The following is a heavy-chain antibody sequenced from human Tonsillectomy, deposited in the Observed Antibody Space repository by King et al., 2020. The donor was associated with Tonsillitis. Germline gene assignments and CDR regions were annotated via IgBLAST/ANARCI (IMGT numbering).Heavy chain of an antibody. J-gene: IGHJ4*02. Sequence: VQLVESGGGLVKPGGSLRLSCAASGFTFSDFYMDWVRQTPEKGLEWVSSISSGSTYTHYADSEKGRFTVSRDNAKNSLFLQMNSRRADDTAMYYCAVGGYSVRISGYWGQGTLVPVSS. V-gene: IGHV3-21*01. CDR3: AVGGYSVRISGY. CDR2: ISSGSTYT. D-gene: IGHD6-25*01. CDR1: GFTFSDFY.